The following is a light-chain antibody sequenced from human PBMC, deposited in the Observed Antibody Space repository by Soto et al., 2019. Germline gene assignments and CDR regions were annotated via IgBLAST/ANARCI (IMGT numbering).Light chain of an antibody. CDR1: SSDVGSYNL. V-gene: IGLV2-23*01. J-gene: IGLJ3*02. CDR2: EGS. Sequence: SALTQPASVSGSPGQSITISCTGTSSDVGSYNLVSWYQQHPGKAPKLMIYEGSKRPSGVSNRFSGSKSGNTASLTISGLQAEDEADYYCCSYAGRGIWVFGGGTKVTVL. CDR3: CSYAGRGIWV.